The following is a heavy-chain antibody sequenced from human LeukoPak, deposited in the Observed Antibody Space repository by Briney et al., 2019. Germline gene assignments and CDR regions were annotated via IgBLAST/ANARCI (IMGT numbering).Heavy chain of an antibody. CDR3: ARIAVAASVPY. CDR1: GFTVSSNY. CDR2: IYSGGST. D-gene: IGHD6-19*01. Sequence: PGGSLRLSCAASGFTVSSNYMSWVRQAPGKGLEWVSVIYSGGSTYYADSVKGRFTISRDNSKNTLYLQMNSLRAEDTAVYYCARIAVAASVPYWGQGALVTVSS. V-gene: IGHV3-66*02. J-gene: IGHJ4*02.